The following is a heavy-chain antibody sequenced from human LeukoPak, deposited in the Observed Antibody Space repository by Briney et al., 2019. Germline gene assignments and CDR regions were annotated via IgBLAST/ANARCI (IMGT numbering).Heavy chain of an antibody. CDR3: ARDSSGWYGEDYYYYGMDV. D-gene: IGHD6-19*01. CDR1: GGSISSHY. Sequence: SETLSLTCTVSGGSISSHYWSWIRQPPGKGLEWIGYIYYSGSTNYNPSLKSRVTISVDTSKNQFSLKLSSVTAADTAVYYCARDSSGWYGEDYYYYGMDVWGQGTTVTVSS. V-gene: IGHV4-59*11. J-gene: IGHJ6*02. CDR2: IYYSGST.